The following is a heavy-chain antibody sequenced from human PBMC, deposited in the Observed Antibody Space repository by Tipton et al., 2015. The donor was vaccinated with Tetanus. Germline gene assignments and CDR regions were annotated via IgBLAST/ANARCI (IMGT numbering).Heavy chain of an antibody. CDR1: GFTFDDYA. V-gene: IGHV3-9*01. J-gene: IGHJ5*02. CDR3: VRLAGEPT. D-gene: IGHD2-21*01. CDR2: ISWNSGSI. Sequence: RSLRLSCSASGFTFDDYAMHWVRQAPGKGLEWVSGISWNSGSIGYADSVKGRFTIARDNAKSTVNLQMNSLTAEDTAVYYCVRLAGEPTWGQGTLVTVSS.